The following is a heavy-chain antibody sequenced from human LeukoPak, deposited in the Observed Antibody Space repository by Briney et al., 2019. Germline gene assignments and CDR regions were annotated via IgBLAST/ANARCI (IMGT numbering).Heavy chain of an antibody. V-gene: IGHV5-51*01. D-gene: IGHD4-17*01. J-gene: IGHJ4*02. Sequence: PGESLKSSCKGSGYSFTSYWIGWVRQLPGKGLEWLGIIYPGESDTRYSPSFQGQVTISADKSISTAYLQWSSLKASDTAMYYCARQGLRSSFGYWGQGTLVTVSS. CDR1: GYSFTSYW. CDR3: ARQGLRSSFGY. CDR2: IYPGESDT.